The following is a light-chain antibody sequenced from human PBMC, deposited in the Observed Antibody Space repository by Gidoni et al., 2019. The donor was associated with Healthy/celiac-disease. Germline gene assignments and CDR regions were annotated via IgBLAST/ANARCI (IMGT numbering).Light chain of an antibody. CDR1: RSDVGGYNY. CDR2: DVS. J-gene: IGLJ2*01. V-gene: IGLV2-14*01. CDR3: SSYTSSSTRV. Sequence: QSALTQPAAVSGSPGQSTTISCTGTRSDVGGYNYVSWYQQHPGKAPKLMIYDVSNRPSGVSTRFSGSKSGNTASLTISGLQAEDEADYYCSSYTSSSTRVFGGGTKLTVL.